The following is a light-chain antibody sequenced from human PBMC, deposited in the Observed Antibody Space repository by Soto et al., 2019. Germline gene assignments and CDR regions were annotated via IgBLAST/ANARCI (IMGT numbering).Light chain of an antibody. Sequence: QAVVTQEPSLTVSPGGTVTVTCASSTGPVTSGNYPTWIQQKPGQAPRSLIFSTHNRHSWTPARFSGSILGGKAALTLSGVQPEDEADYYCLLYFGAARLGVFGGGTKVTVL. CDR1: TGPVTSGNY. CDR3: LLYFGAARLGV. J-gene: IGLJ3*02. CDR2: STH. V-gene: IGLV7-43*01.